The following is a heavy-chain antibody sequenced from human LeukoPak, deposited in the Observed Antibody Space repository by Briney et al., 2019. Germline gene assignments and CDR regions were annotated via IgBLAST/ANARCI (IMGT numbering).Heavy chain of an antibody. D-gene: IGHD3-10*01. CDR2: ISYDGSNK. CDR1: GFTFSSYA. CDR3: ARDFYMVRGVIGPD. J-gene: IGHJ4*02. V-gene: IGHV3-30-3*01. Sequence: PGGSLRLSCAASGFTFSSYAMHWVRQAPGKGLEWVAVISYDGSNKYYADSVKGRFTISRDNSKNMLYLQMNSLRAEDTAVYYCARDFYMVRGVIGPDWGQGTLVTVSS.